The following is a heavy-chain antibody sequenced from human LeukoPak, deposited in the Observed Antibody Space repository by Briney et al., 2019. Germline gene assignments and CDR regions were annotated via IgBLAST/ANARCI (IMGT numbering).Heavy chain of an antibody. Sequence: PGGSLRLSCAASGFTVNTYIMHWVRQAPGKGLEWVAFIQYDGNSQYSADSVKGRFTISRDNSKNTLYLQVNSLRAEDTAVYYCAKATGYCSGGSCYSNYYYMDVWGKGTTVTVSS. V-gene: IGHV3-30*02. J-gene: IGHJ6*03. CDR3: AKATGYCSGGSCYSNYYYMDV. CDR2: IQYDGNSQ. CDR1: GFTVNTYI. D-gene: IGHD2-15*01.